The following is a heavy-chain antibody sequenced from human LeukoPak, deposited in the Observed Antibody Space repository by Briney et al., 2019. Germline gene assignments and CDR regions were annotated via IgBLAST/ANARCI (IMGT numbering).Heavy chain of an antibody. J-gene: IGHJ4*02. CDR1: GFSFSTYS. V-gene: IGHV3-23*01. CDR3: ARKYASGTYPLDY. D-gene: IGHD3-10*01. Sequence: GGSLRLSCAASGFSFSTYSMSWVRQAPGKGLEWVSVISDTGATTFYADSVKGRFTISRDNSKNTLYLQMSSLRVEDTAVYYRARKYASGTYPLDYWGQGILVTVSS. CDR2: ISDTGATT.